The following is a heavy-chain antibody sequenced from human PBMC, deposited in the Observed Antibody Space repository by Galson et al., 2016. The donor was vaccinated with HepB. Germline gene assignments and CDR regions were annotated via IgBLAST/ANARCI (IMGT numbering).Heavy chain of an antibody. D-gene: IGHD3-22*01. CDR2: ISYDGSNK. J-gene: IGHJ3*02. CDR3: ASLRSGSYAFDI. V-gene: IGHV3-30*03. CDR1: GVSISVNK. Sequence: LSLTCAVSGVSISVNKWWSWVRQSPGKGLEWVAVISYDGSNKYYADSVKGRFTISRDNSKNTLYLQMNSLRAEDTAVYYCASLRSGSYAFDIWGQGTMVTVSS.